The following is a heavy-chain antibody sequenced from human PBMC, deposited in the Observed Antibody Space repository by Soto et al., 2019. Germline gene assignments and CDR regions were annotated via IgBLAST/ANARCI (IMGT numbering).Heavy chain of an antibody. D-gene: IGHD4-17*01. Sequence: PGGSLRLSCAASGFTFSSYGIHWVRQAPGKGLEWVAVISSDGSNKYYGDSVKGRFTISRDNSKNTLFLQMNSLRVEDTAVYYCAKGRGSADYGGSDFDYWGQGTLVTVS. CDR2: ISSDGSNK. J-gene: IGHJ4*02. CDR3: AKGRGSADYGGSDFDY. V-gene: IGHV3-30*18. CDR1: GFTFSSYG.